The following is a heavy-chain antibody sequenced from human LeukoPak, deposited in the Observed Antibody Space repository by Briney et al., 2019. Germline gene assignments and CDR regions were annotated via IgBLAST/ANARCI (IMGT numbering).Heavy chain of an antibody. CDR3: AKDRSPGILTGYYPN. J-gene: IGHJ4*02. Sequence: PGGSLRLSCAASGFTFNTYAMSWVRQAPGKGLEWVSGIGGSGSSTYYADSVRGRFTISRDNSKNTLFLQMNSLRAEDTALYYCAKDRSPGILTGYYPNWGQGTLVIVSS. D-gene: IGHD3-9*01. V-gene: IGHV3-23*01. CDR2: IGGSGSST. CDR1: GFTFNTYA.